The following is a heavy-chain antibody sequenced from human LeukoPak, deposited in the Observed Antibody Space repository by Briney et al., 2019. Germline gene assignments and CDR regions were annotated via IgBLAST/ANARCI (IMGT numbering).Heavy chain of an antibody. J-gene: IGHJ3*02. V-gene: IGHV3-23*01. Sequence: PGGSLRLSCAASGFTFSRYAMSRVRQAPGKRLEWVSAISGSGGSTYYADAVKGRFTISRDNSKNTLYLQMNSLRAEDTAVYYCAKDPSAAGRKGAFDIWGQGTMVTVSS. CDR1: GFTFSRYA. D-gene: IGHD6-13*01. CDR2: ISGSGGST. CDR3: AKDPSAAGRKGAFDI.